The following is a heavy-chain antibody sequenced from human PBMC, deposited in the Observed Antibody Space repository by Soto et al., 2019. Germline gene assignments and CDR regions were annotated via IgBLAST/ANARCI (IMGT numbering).Heavy chain of an antibody. Sequence: PGGSLRPSCAASGFSFTTYVMHWVRQAPGKGLEWVAVISHEGSHKYYGDAVKGRFTISRDTSKNAGYLEMNSLRPEDTAVYYCAKGLLAIVGTTLPRDAFNIWGQGTMVTVS. CDR2: ISHEGSHK. CDR3: AKGLLAIVGTTLPRDAFNI. J-gene: IGHJ3*02. D-gene: IGHD1-26*01. CDR1: GFSFTTYV. V-gene: IGHV3-30*18.